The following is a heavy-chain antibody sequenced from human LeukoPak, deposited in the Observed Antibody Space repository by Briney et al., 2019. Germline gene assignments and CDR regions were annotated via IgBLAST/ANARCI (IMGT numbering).Heavy chain of an antibody. V-gene: IGHV4-34*01. CDR3: ARVSRLWWARDI. Sequence: SETLSLTCAVYGGSFSGYYWSWIRQPPGKGLEWIGEINHSGSTNYNPSLKSRVNISVDTSKNQFSLKLSSVTAADTAVYYCARVSRLWWARDIWGQGTMVTVSS. CDR2: INHSGST. CDR1: GGSFSGYY. J-gene: IGHJ3*02. D-gene: IGHD2-21*01.